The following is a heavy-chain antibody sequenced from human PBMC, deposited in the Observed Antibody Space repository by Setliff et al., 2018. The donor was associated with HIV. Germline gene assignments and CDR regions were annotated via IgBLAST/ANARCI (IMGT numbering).Heavy chain of an antibody. CDR1: RFTFSSYW. D-gene: IGHD5-12*01. CDR3: TTYSGYTDGPVEKYFDY. V-gene: IGHV3-7*03. J-gene: IGHJ4*02. CDR2: VKQDESEQ. Sequence: GGSLRLSCAASRFTFSSYWMSWVRQAPGKGLEWVANVKQDESEQYYVDSVKGRFTISRDNAKNSLYLQMNSLRAEDTAVYYCTTYSGYTDGPVEKYFDYWGQGTLVTVSS.